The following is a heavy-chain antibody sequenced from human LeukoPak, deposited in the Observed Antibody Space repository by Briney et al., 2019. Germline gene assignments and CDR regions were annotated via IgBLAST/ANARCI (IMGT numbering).Heavy chain of an antibody. Sequence: GGSLRLSCAASGFTFSSYWMSWVRQAPGKGLEWVANIKQDGSEKYYVDSVKGRFTISRDNAKNSLYLQTNSLRAEDTAVYYCARDSWGGNGAMVMFVDYWGQGTLVTVSS. V-gene: IGHV3-7*01. J-gene: IGHJ4*02. CDR1: GFTFSSYW. D-gene: IGHD5-18*01. CDR2: IKQDGSEK. CDR3: ARDSWGGNGAMVMFVDY.